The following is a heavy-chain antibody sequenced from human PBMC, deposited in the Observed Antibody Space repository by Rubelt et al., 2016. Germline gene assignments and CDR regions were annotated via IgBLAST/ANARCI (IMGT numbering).Heavy chain of an antibody. CDR3: ARHKVAAAGIDY. Sequence: RQPPGKGLEWIGSIYYSGSTYYNPSLKSRVTISVDTSKNQFSLKVSSVTAADTAVYYCARHKVAAAGIDYWGQGTLVTVSS. V-gene: IGHV4-39*01. D-gene: IGHD6-13*01. J-gene: IGHJ4*02. CDR2: IYYSGST.